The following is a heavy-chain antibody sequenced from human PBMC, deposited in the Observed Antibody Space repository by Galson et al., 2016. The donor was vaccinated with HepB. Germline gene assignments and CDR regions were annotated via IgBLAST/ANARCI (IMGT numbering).Heavy chain of an antibody. CDR2: IIPIFGKR. V-gene: IGHV1-69*13. J-gene: IGHJ4*02. CDR3: ARSYYMSTEGYRPFDS. CDR1: GGTFNSYI. D-gene: IGHD5-18*01. Sequence: SVKVSCKTFGGTFNSYIITWVRQAPGQGLEWIGGIIPIFGKRNYAQNFQGRVTITADESTNTASMELISLRSEDTAVYFCARSYYMSTEGYRPFDSWSQGTLVTVSS.